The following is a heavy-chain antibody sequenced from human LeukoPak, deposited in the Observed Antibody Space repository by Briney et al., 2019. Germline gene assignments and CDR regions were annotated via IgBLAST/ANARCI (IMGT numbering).Heavy chain of an antibody. Sequence: SETLSLTCTVSGGSISSSSYYWGWIRQPPGKGLEWIGSIYYSGSTYYNPSLKSRVTTSVDTSKNQFSLKLSSVTAADTAVYYCARQGDCRSTSCFDFDYWGQGTLVTVSS. V-gene: IGHV4-39*01. CDR3: ARQGDCRSTSCFDFDY. D-gene: IGHD2-2*01. CDR2: IYYSGST. CDR1: GGSISSSSYY. J-gene: IGHJ4*02.